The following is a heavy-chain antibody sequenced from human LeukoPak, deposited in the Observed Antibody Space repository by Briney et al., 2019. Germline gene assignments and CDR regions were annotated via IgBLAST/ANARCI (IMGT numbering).Heavy chain of an antibody. V-gene: IGHV4-59*01. Sequence: PSETLSLTCSVSGGSISIGYWNWIRQPPGKGLEWIGYIYNSGSTNYNPSLKSRVTMSVDTSKNQFSLKVTSVTPADTAVYYCASGRDQLTYFQHWGQGTLATVSS. CDR2: IYNSGST. CDR1: GGSISIGY. D-gene: IGHD4/OR15-4a*01. CDR3: ASGRDQLTYFQH. J-gene: IGHJ1*01.